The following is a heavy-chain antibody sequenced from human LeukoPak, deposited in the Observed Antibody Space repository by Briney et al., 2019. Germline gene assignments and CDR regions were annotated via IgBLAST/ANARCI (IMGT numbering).Heavy chain of an antibody. J-gene: IGHJ6*02. D-gene: IGHD6-13*01. CDR1: GFTFSSYG. V-gene: IGHV3-30*18. CDR3: AKGGYLDV. CDR2: ISHDGSNK. Sequence: GGSLRLSCAASGFTFSSYGMHWVRQAPGKGLEWVAVISHDGSNKYYADSVKGRFTISRGNSKNTLYLQMNSLRAEDTAVYYCAKGGYLDVWGQGTTVTVSS.